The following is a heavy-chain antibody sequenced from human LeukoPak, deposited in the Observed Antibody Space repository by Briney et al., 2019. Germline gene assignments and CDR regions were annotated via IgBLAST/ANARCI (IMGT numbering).Heavy chain of an antibody. Sequence: PGRSLRLSCAASGFTFDDYAMPWVRQAPGKGLEWVSGISWNSGSIGYADSVKGRFTISRDNAKNSLYLQMNSLRAEDTALYYCARHGRYYGSGSYSHYYYYMDVWGKGTTVTISS. V-gene: IGHV3-9*01. CDR1: GFTFDDYA. CDR3: ARHGRYYGSGSYSHYYYYMDV. CDR2: ISWNSGSI. D-gene: IGHD3-10*01. J-gene: IGHJ6*03.